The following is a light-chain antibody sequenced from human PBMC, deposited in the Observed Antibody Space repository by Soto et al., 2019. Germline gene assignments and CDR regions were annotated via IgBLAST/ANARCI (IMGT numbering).Light chain of an antibody. CDR3: SAHTSSSTLV. J-gene: IGLJ3*02. CDR2: DVS. Sequence: QSALTQPASVSGSPGQSITISCTGTSSDVGGYNYVSWYQRHPGKAPKLMIYDVSNRPSGVSNRFSGSKSGNTASLTISGLQAEDEADYYCSAHTSSSTLVFGGGTKLTVL. V-gene: IGLV2-14*01. CDR1: SSDVGGYNY.